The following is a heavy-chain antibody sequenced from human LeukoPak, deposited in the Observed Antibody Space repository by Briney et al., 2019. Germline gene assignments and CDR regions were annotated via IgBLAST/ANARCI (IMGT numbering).Heavy chain of an antibody. D-gene: IGHD6-13*01. V-gene: IGHV1-18*01. CDR2: ISAYNGNT. J-gene: IGHJ3*02. Sequence: ASVKVSCKASGYTFTSYGISWVRQAPGQGLEWMGWISAYNGNTNYAQKLQGRVTMTTDTSTSTAYMELRSLRSDDAAVYYCAREDGVAAAGQLGIWGQGTMVTVSS. CDR1: GYTFTSYG. CDR3: AREDGVAAAGQLGI.